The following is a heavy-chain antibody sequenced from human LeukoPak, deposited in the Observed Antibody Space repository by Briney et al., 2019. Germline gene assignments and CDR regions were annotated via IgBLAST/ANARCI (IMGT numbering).Heavy chain of an antibody. Sequence: GGSLRLSCAASGFTFSSYWMSWVRQAPGKGREWVANIKEDGSEKFHVGSVRGRFTISRDNAKNSLYLQMNSVRAEDRAVYYCLVGGFGYWGQGTLVTVSS. D-gene: IGHD3-16*01. J-gene: IGHJ4*02. CDR1: GFTFSSYW. CDR2: IKEDGSEK. V-gene: IGHV3-7*01. CDR3: LVGGFGY.